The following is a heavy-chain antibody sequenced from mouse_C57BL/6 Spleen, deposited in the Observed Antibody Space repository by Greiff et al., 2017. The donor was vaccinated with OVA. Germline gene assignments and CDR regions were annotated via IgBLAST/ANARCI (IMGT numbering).Heavy chain of an antibody. CDR1: GYTFTSYG. V-gene: IGHV1-81*01. Sequence: QVQLQQSGAELARPGASVKLSCKASGYTFTSYGISWVKQRTGQGLEWIGELDPRSGNTYYNEKFKGKATLTADKSSSTAYMELRSLTSEDSAVYFCARWAAQATKGNAIDYWGQGTSVTVSA. CDR2: LDPRSGNT. J-gene: IGHJ4*01. CDR3: ARWAAQATKGNAIDY. D-gene: IGHD3-2*02.